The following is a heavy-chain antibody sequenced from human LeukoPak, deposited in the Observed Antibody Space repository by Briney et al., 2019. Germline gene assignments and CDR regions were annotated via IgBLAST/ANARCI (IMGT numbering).Heavy chain of an antibody. CDR2: IYHSAST. CDR3: APPEGIGP. Sequence: SSXXLSLTCAVSGYSISSGYYWGGIRPPPGKGLECIWSIYHSASTYYNPSLKSRVTISLDTSNNQFSLKLSSVTAADTAVYYCAPPEGIGPWGQGTLVTVSS. V-gene: IGHV4-38-2*01. CDR1: GYSISSGYY. J-gene: IGHJ5*02. D-gene: IGHD1-14*01.